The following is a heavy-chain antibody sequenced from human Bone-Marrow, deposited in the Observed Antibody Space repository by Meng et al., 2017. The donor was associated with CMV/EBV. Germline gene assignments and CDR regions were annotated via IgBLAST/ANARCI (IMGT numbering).Heavy chain of an antibody. Sequence: GESLKISCAASGFTLSNFEMHWVRQAPGKGLEWISYISSSGDRTLNAESVRGRFSTSRDNAKSSIYLEMERLRVEDTAIYYCERGFTTDYRGQGNLVTISS. D-gene: IGHD3-3*01. CDR3: ERGFTTDY. CDR1: GFTLSNFE. CDR2: ISSSGDRT. J-gene: IGHJ4*02. V-gene: IGHV3-48*03.